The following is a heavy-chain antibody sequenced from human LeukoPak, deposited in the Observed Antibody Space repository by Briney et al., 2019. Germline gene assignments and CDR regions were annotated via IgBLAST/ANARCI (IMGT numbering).Heavy chain of an antibody. D-gene: IGHD2-15*01. J-gene: IGHJ5*02. CDR2: INDGGSHT. Sequence: GVSLRLSCAASGFTFKLYRMHWLRQVPGKRRVGVSRINDGGSHTVYAVSVRGRFTISRDDAKNTVYLQMNNQRAEDTAVYYCVRGGPATWSWGQGTLVIVS. V-gene: IGHV3-74*01. CDR3: VRGGPATWS. CDR1: GFTFKLYR.